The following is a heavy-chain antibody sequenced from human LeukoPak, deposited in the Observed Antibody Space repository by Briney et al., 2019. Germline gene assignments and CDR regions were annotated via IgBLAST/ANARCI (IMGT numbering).Heavy chain of an antibody. CDR2: IRYDGSNK. CDR3: ARDAYDFWTKAYYYYMDV. CDR1: GFIFSGYG. V-gene: IGHV3-30*02. J-gene: IGHJ6*03. Sequence: PGGSLRLSCAASGFIFSGYGMHWVRQAPGKGLEWVAFIRYDGSNKYYADSVKGRFTISRDNSKNTLYLQMNSLRAEDTAVYYCARDAYDFWTKAYYYYMDVWGKGTTVTVSS. D-gene: IGHD3-3*01.